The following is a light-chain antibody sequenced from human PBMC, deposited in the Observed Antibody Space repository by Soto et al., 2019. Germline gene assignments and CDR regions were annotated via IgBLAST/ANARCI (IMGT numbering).Light chain of an antibody. CDR2: RNN. Sequence: QSALTQPPSASGTPGQRVTVSCSGSSSNIETNYVYWYQQLPGTAPTNLLYRNNQRPSGVPDRFSGSKSGTSASLVISGLRSEDEAEYYCAAWDDSLGGFYVFGTGTKLTVL. J-gene: IGLJ1*01. V-gene: IGLV1-47*01. CDR3: AAWDDSLGGFYV. CDR1: SSNIETNY.